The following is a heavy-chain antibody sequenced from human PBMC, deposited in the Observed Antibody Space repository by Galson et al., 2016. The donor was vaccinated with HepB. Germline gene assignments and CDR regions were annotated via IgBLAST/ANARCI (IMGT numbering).Heavy chain of an antibody. D-gene: IGHD6-19*01. J-gene: IGHJ5*02. V-gene: IGHV1-46*03. Sequence: SVKVSCKASGYTFTTYFMHWVRQAPGQGLEWMGFINPNGGRTTYAQRFQDRVTISRNMSTTTVYMELSSLTSEDTAVYYCARDDSTGGAQNPWGQGTLVIVSS. CDR2: INPNGGRT. CDR3: ARDDSTGGAQNP. CDR1: GYTFTTYF.